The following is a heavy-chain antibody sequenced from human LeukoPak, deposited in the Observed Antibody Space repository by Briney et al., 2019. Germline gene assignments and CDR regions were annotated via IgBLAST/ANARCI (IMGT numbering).Heavy chain of an antibody. D-gene: IGHD5-12*01. CDR3: ATSGYGRDAFDI. J-gene: IGHJ3*02. CDR2: IYYSGST. CDR1: GGSISSGVAY. V-gene: IGHV4-31*03. Sequence: PQTLSLTCTVSGGSISSGVAYWSWIRQHPGKGLEWIGYIYYSGSTYYNPSLKSRVTISVDTSKNQFSLKLTSVTAADTAVYYCATSGYGRDAFDIWGQGTMVTVSS.